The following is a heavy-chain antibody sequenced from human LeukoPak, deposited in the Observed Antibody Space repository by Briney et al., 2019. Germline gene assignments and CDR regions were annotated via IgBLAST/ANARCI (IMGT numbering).Heavy chain of an antibody. V-gene: IGHV3-11*01. CDR1: RFTFSDYY. J-gene: IGHJ5*02. CDR3: ARDEPGRSLRRRFDP. CDR2: IYNRGTSV. D-gene: IGHD1-14*01. Sequence: GGSLRLSCAASRFTFSDYYMSWIRQAPGKGLEWISYIYNRGTSVFYAGSVKGRFTISRDNAKNSLYLQMNSLRPDDTAVYYCARDEPGRSLRRRFDPWGQGTLVTVSS.